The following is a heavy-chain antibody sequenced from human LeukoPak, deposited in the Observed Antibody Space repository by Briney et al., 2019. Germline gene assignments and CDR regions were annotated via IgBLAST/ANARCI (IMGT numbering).Heavy chain of an antibody. D-gene: IGHD2-15*01. CDR1: GGSISSYY. Sequence: SETLSLTCTVSGGSISSYYWSWIRQPPGKGLEWIGYIHYSGSTNYNPSLKSRVTISVDMSKNQFSLKLSSVTAADTAVYYCARGYCSGGSCYSSYYYSYMDVWGKGTTVTVSS. CDR3: ARGYCSGGSCYSSYYYSYMDV. CDR2: IHYSGST. V-gene: IGHV4-59*01. J-gene: IGHJ6*03.